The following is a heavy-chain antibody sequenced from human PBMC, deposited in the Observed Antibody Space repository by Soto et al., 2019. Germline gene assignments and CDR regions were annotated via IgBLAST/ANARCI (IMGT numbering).Heavy chain of an antibody. V-gene: IGHV1-18*04. J-gene: IGHJ4*02. CDR2: ITVYNGNT. CDR1: GYTFTSYG. Sequence: RDAVKVSCKASGYTFTSYGISWVRQAPGQGLEWMGWITVYNGNTHYAQNLQGRVTMTTDTSTSTAHMELWSLGSDDTAVYYCARSYSYGSYWYFDYWGQGALVTVSS. CDR3: ARSYSYGSYWYFDY. D-gene: IGHD5-18*01.